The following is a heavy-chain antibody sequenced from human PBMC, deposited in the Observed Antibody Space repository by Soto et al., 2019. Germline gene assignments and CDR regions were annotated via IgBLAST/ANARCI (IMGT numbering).Heavy chain of an antibody. CDR3: AREVVTMVRGVILPDWFDP. Sequence: SQTLSLTCAISGDSVSSNSAAWNWIRQSPSRGLEWLGRTYYRSKWYNDYAVSVKSRITINPDTSKNQFSLQLNSVTPEDTAVYYCAREVVTMVRGVILPDWFDPWGQGTLVTVS. V-gene: IGHV6-1*01. D-gene: IGHD3-10*01. CDR1: GDSVSSNSAA. CDR2: TYYRSKWYN. J-gene: IGHJ5*02.